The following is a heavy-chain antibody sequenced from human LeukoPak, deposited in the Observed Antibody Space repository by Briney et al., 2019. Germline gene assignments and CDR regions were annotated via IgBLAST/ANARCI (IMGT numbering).Heavy chain of an antibody. CDR2: ISYDGSKE. J-gene: IGHJ4*02. Sequence: PGGSLRLSCAASGFIFSTYAIHWVRQAPGKGLEWVAAISYDGSKEYYADSVKGRFTISRDNSKNTVYLQMNSVRPEDTALYYCAGDLGDYQLLYVDYWGQGTLVTVSS. D-gene: IGHD2-2*02. V-gene: IGHV3-30-3*01. CDR3: AGDLGDYQLLYVDY. CDR1: GFIFSTYA.